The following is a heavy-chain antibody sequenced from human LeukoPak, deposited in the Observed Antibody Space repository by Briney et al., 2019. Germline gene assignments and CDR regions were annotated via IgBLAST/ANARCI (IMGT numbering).Heavy chain of an antibody. Sequence: GGSLRLSCAASGFTFSSYAMHWVRQAPGKGLEWVAIISYDGSDKYYADSVKGRLTISRDNSKSALYLQMISLRTEDTAVYYCARADGSVAGPPSGHWGQGTLVTVSS. CDR1: GFTFSSYA. V-gene: IGHV3-30-3*01. D-gene: IGHD6-19*01. CDR2: ISYDGSDK. CDR3: ARADGSVAGPPSGH. J-gene: IGHJ4*02.